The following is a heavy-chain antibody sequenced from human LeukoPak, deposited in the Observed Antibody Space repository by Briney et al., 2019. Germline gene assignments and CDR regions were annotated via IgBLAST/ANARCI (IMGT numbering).Heavy chain of an antibody. CDR2: ISGSGGST. J-gene: IGHJ3*02. CDR3: AKTDSGYYDILTGAFDI. V-gene: IGHV3-23*01. D-gene: IGHD3-9*01. Sequence: GGSLRLSCAASGFTFSSYAMSWVRQAPGKGLEWVSAISGSGGSTNYADSVKGRFTISRDNSKNTLYLQMNSLRAEDTAVYYCAKTDSGYYDILTGAFDIWGQGTMVTVSS. CDR1: GFTFSSYA.